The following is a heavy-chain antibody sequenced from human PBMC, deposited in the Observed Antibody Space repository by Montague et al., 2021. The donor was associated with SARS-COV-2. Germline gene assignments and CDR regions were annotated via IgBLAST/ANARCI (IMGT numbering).Heavy chain of an antibody. CDR1: GFTFSYFE. CDR3: ARDLVVTDGISDY. D-gene: IGHD2-8*02. J-gene: IGHJ4*02. Sequence: SLRLSCAASGFTFSYFEMNWVRQAPGKGLEWISYISGAGTTIYYADSVKGRFTISRDNAKNLLYLQMNSLRAEDTAVYYCARDLVVTDGISDYWGQGTLVTVSS. CDR2: ISGAGTTI. V-gene: IGHV3-48*03.